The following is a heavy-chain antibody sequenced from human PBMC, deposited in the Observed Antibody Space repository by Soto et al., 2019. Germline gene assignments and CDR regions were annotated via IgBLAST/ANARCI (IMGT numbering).Heavy chain of an antibody. D-gene: IGHD2-2*01. CDR3: ARDVTSNHNCFDF. J-gene: IGHJ5*01. V-gene: IGHV4-31*02. Sequence: SETLSLTCTVSGGSLKSGGYYWSWIRQHPGRGLEWIGYIYYTGRTYYNPSLESRVTFSVDTSKNQFSLKLSSVTAADTAVYYCARDVTSNHNCFDFWGHGTLVTVSS. CDR2: IYYTGRT. CDR1: GGSLKSGGYY.